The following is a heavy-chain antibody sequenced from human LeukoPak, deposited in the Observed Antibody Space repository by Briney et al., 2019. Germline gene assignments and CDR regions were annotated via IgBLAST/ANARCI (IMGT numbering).Heavy chain of an antibody. Sequence: GAGGSLRLSCAASGFTFGNYGMSWVRQGPGKGLEWVSGINWNGGSTGYADSVEGRFTISRDNAKNSQYLQMNSLRVEDTALYYCARAQTYGDSRLLLDYWGQGTLVTVSS. D-gene: IGHD4-17*01. CDR1: GFTFGNYG. J-gene: IGHJ4*02. CDR2: INWNGGST. V-gene: IGHV3-20*04. CDR3: ARAQTYGDSRLLLDY.